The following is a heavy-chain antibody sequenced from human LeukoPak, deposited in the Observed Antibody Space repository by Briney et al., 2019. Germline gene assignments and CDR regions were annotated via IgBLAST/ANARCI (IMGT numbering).Heavy chain of an antibody. D-gene: IGHD2-2*01. CDR1: GFTFDDYA. J-gene: IGHJ3*02. CDR2: ISWNSGSI. Sequence: GGSLRLSCAASGFTFDDYAMHWVRQAPGKGLEWVSGISWNSGSIGYADSVKGRFTISRDNAKNSLYLQMNSLRAEDMALYYCAKDMGCSSTSCYNDAFDTWGQGTLVTVSS. CDR3: AKDMGCSSTSCYNDAFDT. V-gene: IGHV3-9*03.